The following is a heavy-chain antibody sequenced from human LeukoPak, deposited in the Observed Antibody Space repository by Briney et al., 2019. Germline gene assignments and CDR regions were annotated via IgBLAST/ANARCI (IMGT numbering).Heavy chain of an antibody. J-gene: IGHJ4*02. CDR3: GRGRAIAVAGT. CDR2: IDFGGNT. V-gene: IGHV4-39*01. Sequence: SETLSLTCTVSGGSISSSGWYWGWIRQPPGKGLEWIGSIDFGGNTYYNPPLKSRVTISGDTSKNQISLKLKSVTAADTAVYYCGRGRAIAVAGTWGQGTLVTVSS. D-gene: IGHD6-19*01. CDR1: GGSISSSGWY.